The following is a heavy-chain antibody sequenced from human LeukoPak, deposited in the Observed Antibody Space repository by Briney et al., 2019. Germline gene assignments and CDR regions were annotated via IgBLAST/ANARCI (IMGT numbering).Heavy chain of an antibody. Sequence: SETLSLTCTVSGGSISSYYWSWIRQPPGKGLEWIGHIYYSGSTNYNPSLKRRVTISVDTSKNQFSLKLSSVTAADTAVYYCARGRIAAAGACWYFDYWGQGTLVTVSS. J-gene: IGHJ4*02. CDR3: ARGRIAAAGACWYFDY. CDR1: GGSISSYY. V-gene: IGHV4-59*12. D-gene: IGHD6-13*01. CDR2: IYYSGST.